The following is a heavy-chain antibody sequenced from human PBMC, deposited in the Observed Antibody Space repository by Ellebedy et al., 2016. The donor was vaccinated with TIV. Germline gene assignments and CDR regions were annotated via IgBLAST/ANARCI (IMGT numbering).Heavy chain of an antibody. CDR2: IYSGGST. CDR1: GFTVSSNY. J-gene: IGHJ3*02. Sequence: GESLKISCAASGFTVSSNYMTWVRQAPGKGLEWVSVIYSGGSTYYADFVKGRFTISRDNSKNTLYLQMNSLRAEDTAVYYCARLPTVTTSFDIWGQGTMVTVSS. V-gene: IGHV3-53*01. D-gene: IGHD4-17*01. CDR3: ARLPTVTTSFDI.